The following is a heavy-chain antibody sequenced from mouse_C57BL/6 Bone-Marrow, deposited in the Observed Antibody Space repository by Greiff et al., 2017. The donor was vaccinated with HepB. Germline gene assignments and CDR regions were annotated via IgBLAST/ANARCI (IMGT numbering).Heavy chain of an antibody. Sequence: QVQLQQPGAELVKPGASVKMSCKASGYTFTSYWITWVKQRPGQGLEWIGDIYPGSGSTNYNEKFKSKATLTVDTSSSTAYMQLSSLTSEDSAVYYCARLEGLFITTVVAPDYWGQGTTLTVSS. CDR2: IYPGSGST. D-gene: IGHD1-1*01. CDR3: ARLEGLFITTVVAPDY. J-gene: IGHJ2*01. V-gene: IGHV1-55*01. CDR1: GYTFTSYW.